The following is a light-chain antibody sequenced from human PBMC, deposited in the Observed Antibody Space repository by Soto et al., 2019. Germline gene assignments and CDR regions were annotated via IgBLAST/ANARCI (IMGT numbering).Light chain of an antibody. CDR2: AAS. V-gene: IGKV1-17*01. J-gene: IGKJ1*01. CDR3: LQHNNFHRT. CDR1: QGIRND. Sequence: DIQMTQSPSSLSASVGDRVTITCRASQGIRNDLGWFQQKPGTAPKRLIYAASTLQSGVTSRFNGSGAGTEFTLAISSLQPEEFATDDCLQHNNFHRTFGQGTHVESK.